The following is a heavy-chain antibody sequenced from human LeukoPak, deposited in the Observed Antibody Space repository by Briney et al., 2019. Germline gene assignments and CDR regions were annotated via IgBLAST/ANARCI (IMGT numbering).Heavy chain of an antibody. CDR2: IYYSGST. CDR1: GGSISSYY. CDR3: ARMSIHLGSDFFDY. D-gene: IGHD5-12*01. J-gene: IGHJ4*02. Sequence: PSETLSLTCTVSGGSISSYYWSWIRQPPGKGLEWIGYIYYSGSTNYNPSLKSRVTISVDTSKNQFSLKLSSVTAADTAVYYCARMSIHLGSDFFDYWGQGTLVTVSS. V-gene: IGHV4-59*08.